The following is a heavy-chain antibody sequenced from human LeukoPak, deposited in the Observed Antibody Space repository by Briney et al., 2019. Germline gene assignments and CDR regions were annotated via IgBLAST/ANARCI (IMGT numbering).Heavy chain of an antibody. V-gene: IGHV4-59*01. CDR2: IYYSGST. D-gene: IGHD2-15*01. J-gene: IGHJ3*02. Sequence: PSETLSLTCTVSGGSISSYYWSWIRQPPGKGLEWIGYIYYSGSTNYNPSLKSRVTISVDTSKNQFSLKLSSVTAADTAVYYCARVSVEVVAATQGAFDIWGQGTMVTVSS. CDR3: ARVSVEVVAATQGAFDI. CDR1: GGSISSYY.